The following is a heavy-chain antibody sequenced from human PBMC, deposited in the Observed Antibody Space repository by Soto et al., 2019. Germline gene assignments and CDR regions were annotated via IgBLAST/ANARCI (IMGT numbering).Heavy chain of an antibody. J-gene: IGHJ4*02. V-gene: IGHV1-18*01. CDR1: GYTFTSYG. D-gene: IGHD3-3*01. CDR2: ISAYNGNT. CDR3: ARATYYDFWSGYYSVRYFDY. Sequence: QVPLVQSGAEVKKPGASVKVSCKASGYTFTSYGISWVRQAPGQGLEWMGWISAYNGNTNYAQKLQGRVTMTTVTSTSTAYMELRSLRSDDTAVYYCARATYYDFWSGYYSVRYFDYWGQGTLVTVSS.